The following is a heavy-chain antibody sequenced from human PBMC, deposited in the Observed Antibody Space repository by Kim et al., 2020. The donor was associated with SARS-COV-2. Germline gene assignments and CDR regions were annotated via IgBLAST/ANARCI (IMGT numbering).Heavy chain of an antibody. D-gene: IGHD3-22*01. CDR3: ARHYYDGFPADY. CDR2: IYHSGST. Sequence: SETLSLTCTVSGYSISSGYYWGWIRQPPGKGLEWIGSIYHSGSTYYNPSLKSRVTISVDTSKNQFSLKLSSVTAADTAVYYCARHYYDGFPADYWGQGTLVTVSS. J-gene: IGHJ4*02. CDR1: GYSISSGYY. V-gene: IGHV4-38-2*02.